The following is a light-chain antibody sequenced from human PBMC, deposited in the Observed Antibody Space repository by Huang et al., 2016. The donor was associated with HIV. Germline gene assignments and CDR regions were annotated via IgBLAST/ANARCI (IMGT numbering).Light chain of an antibody. CDR1: QNITKS. Sequence: DIQMTQSPPSLSASVGDRVTFTCRANQNITKSLNWYQQKPGKAPKLLIYTASNLESGVPSRVSGGGSGSRFTLNITNLQPEDFATYYCQQSFSVPRTFG. V-gene: IGKV1-39*01. J-gene: IGKJ1*01. CDR2: TAS. CDR3: QQSFSVPRT.